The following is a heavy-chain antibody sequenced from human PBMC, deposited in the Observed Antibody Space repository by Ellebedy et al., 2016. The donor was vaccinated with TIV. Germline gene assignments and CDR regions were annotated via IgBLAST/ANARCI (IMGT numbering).Heavy chain of an antibody. CDR1: GYPFNTYI. CDR3: ARDMVQGMVARYLWFDY. V-gene: IGHV1-18*04. Sequence: ASVKVSCKASGYPFNTYIVSWVRQAPGQRPEWLAWISPYTGDTHFARKVQGRITLTTDTSTSTVFMELRSLTSDDTAVYYCARDMVQGMVARYLWFDYWGQGTLVTVSS. D-gene: IGHD5-12*01. J-gene: IGHJ4*02. CDR2: ISPYTGDT.